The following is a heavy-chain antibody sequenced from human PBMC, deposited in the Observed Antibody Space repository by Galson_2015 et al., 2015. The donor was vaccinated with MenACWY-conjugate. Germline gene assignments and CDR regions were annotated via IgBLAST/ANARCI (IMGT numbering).Heavy chain of an antibody. CDR3: ARILAGY. D-gene: IGHD3-9*01. V-gene: IGHV3-23*01. CDR2: ISGSTTGT. J-gene: IGHJ4*02. CDR1: GFTFSTYG. Sequence: SLRLSCAASGFTFSTYGMTWVRQGPGKGLEWVSAISGSTTGTFYADSVKGRFTISRDNSRNTVYLQMNNLRVEDTAIYYCARILAGYWGQGTLVTVSS.